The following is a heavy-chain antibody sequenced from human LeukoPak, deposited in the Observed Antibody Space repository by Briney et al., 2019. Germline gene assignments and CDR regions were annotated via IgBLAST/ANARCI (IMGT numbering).Heavy chain of an antibody. J-gene: IGHJ4*02. Sequence: SVKVSCKASGGTFSSYAISWVRQAPGQGLEWMGRIIPILGIANYAQKFQGRVTITADKSTSTAYMELSSLRSEDTAVYYCARDGDSSSGNKLFDYWGQGTLVTVSS. D-gene: IGHD6-6*01. CDR2: IIPILGIA. V-gene: IGHV1-69*04. CDR3: ARDGDSSSGNKLFDY. CDR1: GGTFSSYA.